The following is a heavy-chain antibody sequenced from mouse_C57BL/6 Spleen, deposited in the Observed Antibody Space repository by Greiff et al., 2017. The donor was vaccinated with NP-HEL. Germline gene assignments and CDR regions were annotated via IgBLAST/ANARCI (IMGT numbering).Heavy chain of an antibody. Sequence: EADGGLVQPKGSLKLSCAASGFSFNTYAMNWVRQAPGKGLEWVARIRSKSNNYATYYADSVKDRFTISRDDSESMLYLQMNNLKTEDTAMYYCLRHSNYWYFDVWGTGTTVTVSS. D-gene: IGHD2-5*01. CDR1: GFSFNTYA. V-gene: IGHV10-1*01. CDR2: IRSKSNNYAT. CDR3: LRHSNYWYFDV. J-gene: IGHJ1*03.